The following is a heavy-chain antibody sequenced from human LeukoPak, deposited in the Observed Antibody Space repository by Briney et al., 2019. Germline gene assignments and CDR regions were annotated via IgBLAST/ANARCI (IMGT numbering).Heavy chain of an antibody. D-gene: IGHD3-16*01. CDR2: ILNYGSQE. CDR1: GFTFSSYG. CDR3: ARDDALGDNALDI. J-gene: IGHJ3*02. V-gene: IGHV3-33*01. Sequence: GRSLRLSCAASGFTFSSYGMHWVRQAPGKGLEGVAVILNYGSQEKYADSVKGRFTISRDNSKNTLFLQMNSLRAEDTAVYYCARDDALGDNALDIWGQGTMVTVSS.